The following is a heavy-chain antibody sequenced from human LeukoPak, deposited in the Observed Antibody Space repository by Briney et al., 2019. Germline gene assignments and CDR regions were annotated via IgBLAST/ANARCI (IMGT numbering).Heavy chain of an antibody. CDR1: GFTFSNYA. CDR2: LLYDGSSK. D-gene: IGHD3-16*01. Sequence: PGRSLSLSCAASGFTFSNYAMHWVRQAPGKGLQWVAVLLYDGSSKYYVDSVRGRFTISRDNSKNTLYLQMNSLRDEDTAVYCCARDRGSNGYYGMDVWGQGTTVIVSS. V-gene: IGHV3-30*04. J-gene: IGHJ6*02. CDR3: ARDRGSNGYYGMDV.